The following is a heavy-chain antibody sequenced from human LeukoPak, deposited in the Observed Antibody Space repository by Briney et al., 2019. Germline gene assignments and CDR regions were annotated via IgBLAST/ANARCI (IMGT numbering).Heavy chain of an antibody. D-gene: IGHD3-10*01. J-gene: IGHJ5*02. Sequence: SETLSLTCAVYGGSFSGYYWSWIRQPPGKGLEWIGEINHSGSTNYNPSLKSRVTISVDTSKNQFSLKLSSVTAADTAVYCCARAGITMVRGVPRGRFDPWGQGTLVTVSS. V-gene: IGHV4-34*01. CDR3: ARAGITMVRGVPRGRFDP. CDR2: INHSGST. CDR1: GGSFSGYY.